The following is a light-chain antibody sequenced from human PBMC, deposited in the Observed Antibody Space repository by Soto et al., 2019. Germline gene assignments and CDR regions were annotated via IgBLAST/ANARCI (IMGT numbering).Light chain of an antibody. CDR2: DVS. CDR3: SSYTSSSTRGVV. Sequence: QSALTQPASVSGSPGQSITISCTGTSSDVGGYNYVSWYQQHPGKAPKLMIYDVSNRPSGVSNRFSGSKSGNTASLTISGLQAEDEADSYCSSYTSSSTRGVVFGGGTKLTVL. J-gene: IGLJ2*01. V-gene: IGLV2-14*01. CDR1: SSDVGGYNY.